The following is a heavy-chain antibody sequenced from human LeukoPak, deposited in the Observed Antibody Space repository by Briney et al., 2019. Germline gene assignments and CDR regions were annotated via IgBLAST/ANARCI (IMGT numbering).Heavy chain of an antibody. CDR1: GYTFTSYA. Sequence: ASVKVSCKASGYTFTSYAMNWVRQAPGQGPEWMGWINTNTGNPTYAQGFTGRFVFSLDTSVSTAYLQISSLKAEDTAVYYCARIGFPYYYGSGSYRDAFDIWGQGTMVTVSS. CDR3: ARIGFPYYYGSGSYRDAFDI. J-gene: IGHJ3*02. CDR2: INTNTGNP. V-gene: IGHV7-4-1*02. D-gene: IGHD3-10*01.